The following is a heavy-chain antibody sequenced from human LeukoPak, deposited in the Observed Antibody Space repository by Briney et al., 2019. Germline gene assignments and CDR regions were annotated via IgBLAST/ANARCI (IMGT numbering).Heavy chain of an antibody. J-gene: IGHJ4*02. D-gene: IGHD5-18*01. CDR1: GFTFSSYA. V-gene: IGHV3-23*01. CDR2: ISGSGGST. CDR3: ASTRRGYSYGYRAAEFDY. Sequence: GGSLRLSCAASGFTFSSYAMSWVRRAPGKGLEWVSAISGSGGSTYYADSVKGRFTISRDNSKNTLYLQMNSLRAEDTAVYYCASTRRGYSYGYRAAEFDYWGQGTLVTVSS.